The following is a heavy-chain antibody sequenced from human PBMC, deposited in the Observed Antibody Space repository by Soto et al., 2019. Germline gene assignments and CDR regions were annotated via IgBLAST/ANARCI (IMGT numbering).Heavy chain of an antibody. V-gene: IGHV3-13*01. Sequence: EVLLVESGGALVQPGGSLRLSCAASGFTFSSSEMHWDRQVTGKGLEWVSAIGRGGDTYYADSVQGRFTISRDNSKNTLYLQMNSLRAEDTAVYYCANLQYDSSGYYYVIFYYWGQGTLVTVSS. CDR2: IGRGGDT. D-gene: IGHD3-22*01. J-gene: IGHJ4*02. CDR3: ANLQYDSSGYYYVIFYY. CDR1: GFTFSSSE.